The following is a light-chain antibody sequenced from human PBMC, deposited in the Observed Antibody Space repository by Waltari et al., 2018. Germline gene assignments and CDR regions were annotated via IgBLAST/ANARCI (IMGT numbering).Light chain of an antibody. V-gene: IGLV2-11*01. CDR3: CSYAGRYSVL. J-gene: IGLJ2*01. CDR2: DVT. Sequence: QSVLTQPRSVSGSPGQSITISCTGTRSDVGTYNYVSWYQQYPGKAPKLMIYDVTKRPSGVPDRFSGSKSGNTASLTISGLQAEDEADYYCCSYAGRYSVLFGGGTKLTVL. CDR1: RSDVGTYNY.